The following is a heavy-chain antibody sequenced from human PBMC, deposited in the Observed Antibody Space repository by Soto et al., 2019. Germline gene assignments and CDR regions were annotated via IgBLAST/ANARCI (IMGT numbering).Heavy chain of an antibody. CDR1: GFSFSSYE. J-gene: IGHJ4*02. CDR3: ARGGESSAYYYAYFDY. CDR2: ISGSGGTT. Sequence: LRLSCTASGFSFSSYEMSWVRQAPGTGLEWVSYISGSGGTTYYADSVKGRFTISRDNAKNSLYLQMNSLRAEDTAVYYCARGGESSAYYYAYFDYWGQGTLVTVSS. D-gene: IGHD3-22*01. V-gene: IGHV3-48*03.